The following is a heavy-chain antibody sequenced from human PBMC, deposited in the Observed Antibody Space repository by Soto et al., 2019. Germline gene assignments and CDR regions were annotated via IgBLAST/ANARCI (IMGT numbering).Heavy chain of an antibody. J-gene: IGHJ4*02. Sequence: GALRLSCAASGFTFSTFSMNWVRQAPGRGLEWISYISGGGRPISYADSVKGRFTISRDNAKNSLYLQMDSLTDEDTAVYYCARDLGWAFDSWGQGTLVTVSS. CDR3: ARDLGWAFDS. V-gene: IGHV3-48*02. CDR1: GFTFSTFS. D-gene: IGHD6-19*01. CDR2: ISGGGRPI.